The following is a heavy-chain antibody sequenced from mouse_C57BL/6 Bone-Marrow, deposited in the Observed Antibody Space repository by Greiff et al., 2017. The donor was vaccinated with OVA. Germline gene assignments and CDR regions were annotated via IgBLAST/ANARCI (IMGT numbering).Heavy chain of an antibody. V-gene: IGHV14-4*01. D-gene: IGHD2-10*02. J-gene: IGHJ4*01. CDR2: IDPENGDT. CDR1: GFNIKDDY. CDR3: RGYGYAMDY. Sequence: EVQLQQSGAELVRPGASVKLSCTASGFNIKDDYMHWVKQSPEQGLEWIGWIDPENGDTEYASKFQGKATITTDTSSNTAYLQLSSLTSEDTAVYYCRGYGYAMDYWGQGTSVTVSS.